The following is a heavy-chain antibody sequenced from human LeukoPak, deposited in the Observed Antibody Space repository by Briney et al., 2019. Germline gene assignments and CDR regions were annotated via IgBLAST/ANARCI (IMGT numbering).Heavy chain of an antibody. V-gene: IGHV3-30*04. CDR3: ARERASCYFDY. J-gene: IGHJ4*02. CDR2: ISHDGGYI. D-gene: IGHD2-2*01. CDR1: GFTFSSYA. Sequence: GRSLRLSCAASGFTFSSYAMHWFRQAPGKGLEWVAVISHDGGYINYADSVRGRFTISRDNSKTTLYLQMNSLRSEDTAVYYCARERASCYFDYWGQGTLVTVSS.